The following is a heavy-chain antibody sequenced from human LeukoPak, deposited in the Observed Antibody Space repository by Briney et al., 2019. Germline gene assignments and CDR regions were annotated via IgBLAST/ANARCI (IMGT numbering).Heavy chain of an antibody. CDR3: ASVSGGSRLYYFDY. Sequence: SETLSLTCTVSGYSISSGYYWGWIRPPPGKGLAWIGSIYHSGSTYYNPSLKSRVTISVDTSKNQFSLKLSSVTAADTAVYYCASVSGGSRLYYFDYWGQGTLVTVSS. V-gene: IGHV4-38-2*02. CDR1: GYSISSGYY. D-gene: IGHD2-15*01. J-gene: IGHJ4*02. CDR2: IYHSGST.